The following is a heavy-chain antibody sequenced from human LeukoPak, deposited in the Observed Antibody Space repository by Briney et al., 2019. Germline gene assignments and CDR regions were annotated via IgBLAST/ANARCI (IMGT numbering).Heavy chain of an antibody. CDR2: MNPNSGNT. D-gene: IGHD5-12*01. J-gene: IGHJ4*02. CDR3: ARVHSGYDSSYRY. CDR1: GYTFTSYD. V-gene: IGHV1-8*01. Sequence: ASVKVSCKASGYTFTSYDINWVRQATGQGLEWMGWMNPNSGNTGYAQKFQGRVTITRDTSASTAYMELSSLRSEDTAVYYCARVHSGYDSSYRYWGQGTLVTVSS.